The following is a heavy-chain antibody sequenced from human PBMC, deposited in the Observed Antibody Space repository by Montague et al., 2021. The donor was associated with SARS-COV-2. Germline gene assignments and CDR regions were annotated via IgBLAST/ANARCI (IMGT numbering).Heavy chain of an antibody. J-gene: IGHJ4*02. CDR3: ATASGSGSLGFHY. D-gene: IGHD3-10*01. CDR2: IYYSGTI. CDR1: GASISTGAYY. V-gene: IGHV4-31*03. Sequence: TLSLTCTVSGASISTGAYYWSWTRQHPEKGLEWIGYIYYSGTIYYNPSLKSRVTISLDTSNNHSSLKLSSVTAADTAVYYCATASGSGSLGFHYWGQGTLVLVSS.